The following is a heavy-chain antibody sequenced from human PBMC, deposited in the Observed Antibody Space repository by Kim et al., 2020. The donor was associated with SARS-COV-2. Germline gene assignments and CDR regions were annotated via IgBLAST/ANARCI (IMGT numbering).Heavy chain of an antibody. V-gene: IGHV3-64*01. Sequence: GGSLRLSCAASGFTFSSCAMHWVRQAPGKGLEYVSAISSNGGSTYYANSVKGRFTISRDNSKNTLYLQMGSLRAEDMAVYYCARGRYDFWSGYSSFDYWGQGTMVTVSA. CDR1: GFTFSSCA. D-gene: IGHD3-3*01. CDR3: ARGRYDFWSGYSSFDY. J-gene: IGHJ4*02. CDR2: ISSNGGST.